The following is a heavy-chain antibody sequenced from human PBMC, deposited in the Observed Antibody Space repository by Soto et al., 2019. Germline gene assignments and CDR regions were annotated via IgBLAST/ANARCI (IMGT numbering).Heavy chain of an antibody. J-gene: IGHJ4*02. V-gene: IGHV4-30-4*01. CDR3: ARVSVDIGNYYLDY. Sequence: PSETLSLTCTVSGGSISSGDYYWSWIRQPPGKGLEWIAYIYYSGSTYYNPSLKSRVTISVDTSKNQFSLKLSSVTAADTAVYYCARVSVDIGNYYLDYWGQQNLVTICS. CDR2: IYYSGST. CDR1: GGSISSGDYY. D-gene: IGHD5-12*01.